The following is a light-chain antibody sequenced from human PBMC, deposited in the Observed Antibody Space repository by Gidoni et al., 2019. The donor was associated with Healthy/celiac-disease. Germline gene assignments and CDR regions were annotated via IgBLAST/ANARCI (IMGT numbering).Light chain of an antibody. CDR3: QSYDSSLGGSV. J-gene: IGLJ3*02. Sequence: QSVLTPPPSVPGAPGQSVTISCTGSSSNFGAGYAVHWYQQLPGTAPKPPIYGNSNRPSGVPDRVSGSKSGASASLAITGLQAEDEADYYCQSYDSSLGGSVFGGGTKLTVL. V-gene: IGLV1-40*01. CDR1: SSNFGAGYA. CDR2: GNS.